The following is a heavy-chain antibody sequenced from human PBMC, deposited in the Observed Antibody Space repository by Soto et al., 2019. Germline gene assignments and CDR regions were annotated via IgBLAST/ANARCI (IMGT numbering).Heavy chain of an antibody. CDR1: GFTFSNFW. Sequence: PGGSLRLSCAASGFTFSNFWMDWVRQAPGKGQEWVSGISWNSGSIGYADSVKGRFTISRDNAKNSLYLQMNSLRAEDTALYYCAKGYSSSWLLDYWGQGTLVTVSS. CDR3: AKGYSSSWLLDY. CDR2: ISWNSGSI. V-gene: IGHV3-9*01. D-gene: IGHD6-13*01. J-gene: IGHJ4*02.